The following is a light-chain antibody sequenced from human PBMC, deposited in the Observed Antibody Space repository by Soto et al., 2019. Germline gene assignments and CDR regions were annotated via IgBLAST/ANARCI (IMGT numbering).Light chain of an antibody. J-gene: IGKJ1*01. Sequence: DIQIAESRYSLSAGGGDIVTITCRASQSLSGYLNWYQQKPGKAPKLLIYDASSLQSGVPSRFSGCGSGTAFTLSIRSLQPEYSATHNCEQSYSIPRRFSRGTKVDIK. CDR1: QSLSGY. V-gene: IGKV1-39*01. CDR2: DAS. CDR3: EQSYSIPRR.